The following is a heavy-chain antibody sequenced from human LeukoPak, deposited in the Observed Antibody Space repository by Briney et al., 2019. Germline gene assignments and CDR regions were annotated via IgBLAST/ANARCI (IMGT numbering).Heavy chain of an antibody. Sequence: PSETLSLTCTVSGGSISSGGYYWSWIRQPPGKGLEWIGYIYHSGSTYYNPSLKSRVTISVDTSKNQFSLNLSSVTAADTAVYHCARGSGAARPNFDYWGQGTLVTVSS. D-gene: IGHD6-6*01. V-gene: IGHV4-30-2*01. CDR1: GGSISSGGYY. CDR2: IYHSGST. CDR3: ARGSGAARPNFDY. J-gene: IGHJ4*02.